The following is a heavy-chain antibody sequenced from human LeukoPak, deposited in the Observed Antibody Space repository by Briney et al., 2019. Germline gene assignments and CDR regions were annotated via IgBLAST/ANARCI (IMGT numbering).Heavy chain of an antibody. CDR3: ATASVHWHSSSLYYYYMDV. D-gene: IGHD6-6*01. CDR1: GYTFTDYY. CDR2: VDPEDGET. V-gene: IGHV1-69-2*01. Sequence: RASVNVSCKVSGYTFTDYYMHWVQQAPGKGREWMGLVDPEDGETQYAEKFQGRVTITADTSTDTASMELSSLRSEDTAVYYCATASVHWHSSSLYYYYMDVWGKGTTVTVSS. J-gene: IGHJ6*03.